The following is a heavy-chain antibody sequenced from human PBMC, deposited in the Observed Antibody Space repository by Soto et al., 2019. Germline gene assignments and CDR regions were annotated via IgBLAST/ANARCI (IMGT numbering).Heavy chain of an antibody. Sequence: SETLSLTCTVSGGSTSSGDYYWSWIRQPPGKGLEWIGYIYYSGSTYYNPSLKSRVTISVDTSKNQFSLKLSSVTAADTAVYYCARVEGITYYDILTGYYADYWGQGTLVTVSS. CDR2: IYYSGST. J-gene: IGHJ4*02. CDR3: ARVEGITYYDILTGYYADY. D-gene: IGHD3-9*01. CDR1: GGSTSSGDYY. V-gene: IGHV4-30-4*01.